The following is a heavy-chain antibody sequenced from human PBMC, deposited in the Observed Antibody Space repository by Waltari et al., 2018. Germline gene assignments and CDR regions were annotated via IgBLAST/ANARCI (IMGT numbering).Heavy chain of an antibody. CDR3: ARDRGGSSRYYFDY. J-gene: IGHJ4*02. D-gene: IGHD2-15*01. CDR1: GFTFSSYA. V-gene: IGHV3-30-3*01. CDR2: ISYDGSNK. Sequence: QVQLVESGGGVVQPGRSLRLSCAASGFTFSSYAMHWVRQAPGKGLEWVAVISYDGSNKYYADSVKGRFTISRDNSKNTLYLQMNSLRAEDTAVYYCARDRGGSSRYYFDYWGQGTLVTVSS.